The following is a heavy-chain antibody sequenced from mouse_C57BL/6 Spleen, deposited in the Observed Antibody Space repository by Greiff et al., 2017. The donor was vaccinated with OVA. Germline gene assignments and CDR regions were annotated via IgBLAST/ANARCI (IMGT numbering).Heavy chain of an antibody. CDR3: ARDRRITTVVEGYFDV. J-gene: IGHJ1*03. CDR1: GFTFSDYY. Sequence: DVHLVESEGGLVQPGSSMKLSCTASGFTFSDYYMAWVRQVPEKGLEWVANINYDGSSTYYLDSLKSRFIISRDNAKNILYLQMSSLKSEDTATYYCARDRRITTVVEGYFDVWGTGTTVTVSS. CDR2: INYDGSST. D-gene: IGHD1-1*01. V-gene: IGHV5-16*01.